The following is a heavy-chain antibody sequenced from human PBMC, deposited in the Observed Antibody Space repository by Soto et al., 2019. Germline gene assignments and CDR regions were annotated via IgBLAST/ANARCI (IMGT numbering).Heavy chain of an antibody. CDR2: INPNSGGT. CDR3: ARDRAVAGYNWFDP. J-gene: IGHJ5*02. CDR1: GYTFTGYY. V-gene: IGHV1-2*04. Sequence: ASVNVSCKASGYTFTGYYMHWVRQAPGQGLEWMGWINPNSGGTNYAQKFQGWATMTRDTSISTAYMELSRLRSDDTAVYYCARDRAVAGYNWFDPWGQGTLVTVSS. D-gene: IGHD6-19*01.